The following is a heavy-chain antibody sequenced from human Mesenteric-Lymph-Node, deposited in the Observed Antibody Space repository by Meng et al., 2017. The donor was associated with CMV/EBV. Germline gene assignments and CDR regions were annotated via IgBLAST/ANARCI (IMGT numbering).Heavy chain of an antibody. CDR3: AHSSGIAAAGPFYFDY. CDR2: IYWDDDK. Sequence: QITLKESGPTLVKPKQTLTLTCTFSAFSLSTSGVGVGWIRQPPGKALEWLALIYWDDDKRYSPSLKSRLTITKDTSKNQVVLTMTNMDPVDTATYYCAHSSGIAAAGPFYFDYWGQGTLVTVSS. V-gene: IGHV2-5*02. D-gene: IGHD6-13*01. CDR1: AFSLSTSGVG. J-gene: IGHJ4*02.